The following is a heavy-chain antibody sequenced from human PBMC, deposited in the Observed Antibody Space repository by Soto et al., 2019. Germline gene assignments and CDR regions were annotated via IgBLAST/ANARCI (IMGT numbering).Heavy chain of an antibody. CDR1: GYTFTSYG. CDR3: AKVGVGATNYYYYGMDV. J-gene: IGHJ6*02. Sequence: GAAVKVSCKASGYTFTSYGISWVRQAPGQGLEWMGWISAYNGNTNYAQKLQGRGTMTTDTSTSTAYMELRSLRSDDTAVYYCAKVGVGATNYYYYGMDVWGQGTTVTVSS. D-gene: IGHD1-26*01. V-gene: IGHV1-18*01. CDR2: ISAYNGNT.